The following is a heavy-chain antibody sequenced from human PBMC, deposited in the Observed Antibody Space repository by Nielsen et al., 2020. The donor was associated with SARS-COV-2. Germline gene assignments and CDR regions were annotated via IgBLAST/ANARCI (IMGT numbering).Heavy chain of an antibody. CDR3: ARDYGGNSVGYYYYYGMDV. D-gene: IGHD4-23*01. CDR1: GFTFSSYW. CDR2: IKQDGSEK. Sequence: GESLKISCAASGFTFSSYWMSWVRQAPGKGLEWVANIKQDGSEKYYVDSVKGRFTISRDNAKNSLYLQMNSLRSEDTAVYYCARDYGGNSVGYYYYYGMDVWGQGTTVTVSS. V-gene: IGHV3-7*03. J-gene: IGHJ6*02.